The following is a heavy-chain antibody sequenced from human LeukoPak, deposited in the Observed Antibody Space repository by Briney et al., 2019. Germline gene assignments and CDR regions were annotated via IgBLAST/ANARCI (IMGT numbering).Heavy chain of an antibody. J-gene: IGHJ4*02. V-gene: IGHV3-11*05. CDR2: ISRTSDYT. CDR1: GFTVSTNY. Sequence: KPGGSLRLSCAASGFTVSTNYMSWVRQAPGRGLEWVSYISRTSDYTNYADSVKGRFTISRDNAKNSLYLQMNSLRVEDTAVYYCARDDSAMFPDCWGQGTLVTVSS. D-gene: IGHD5-18*01. CDR3: ARDDSAMFPDC.